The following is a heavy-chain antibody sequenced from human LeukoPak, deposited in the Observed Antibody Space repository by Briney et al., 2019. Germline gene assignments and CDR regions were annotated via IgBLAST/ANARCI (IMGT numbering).Heavy chain of an antibody. J-gene: IGHJ4*02. Sequence: GGSLRLSCAASGFTVSGNYMSWVRQAPGKGLEWVSFIYSGGSTYYADSVKGRFTISRDNSKNTLYLQMNSLRAEDTAVYYCAREPADSVTLVRGVITNPLFDYWGQGTLVTVSS. D-gene: IGHD3-10*01. CDR1: GFTVSGNY. CDR3: AREPADSVTLVRGVITNPLFDY. V-gene: IGHV3-66*01. CDR2: IYSGGST.